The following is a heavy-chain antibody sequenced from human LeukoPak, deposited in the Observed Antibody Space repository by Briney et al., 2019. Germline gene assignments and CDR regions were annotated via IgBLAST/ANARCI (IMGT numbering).Heavy chain of an antibody. Sequence: ASETLSLTCAVSGYSISSGYYWGWSRPPPGKGLEWIGSIYHSGSTYYNPSLKSRVTTSVDTSKNQFSLKLSSVTAADTAVYYCARDDDCSGGSCYSIADYWGQGTLVTVSS. V-gene: IGHV4-38-2*02. CDR3: ARDDDCSGGSCYSIADY. CDR1: GYSISSGYY. CDR2: IYHSGST. D-gene: IGHD2-15*01. J-gene: IGHJ4*02.